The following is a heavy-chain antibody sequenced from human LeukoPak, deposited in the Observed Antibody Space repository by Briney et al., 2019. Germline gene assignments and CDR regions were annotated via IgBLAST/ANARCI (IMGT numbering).Heavy chain of an antibody. CDR1: GYTFTSYD. D-gene: IGHD2-2*02. V-gene: IGHV1-8*01. J-gene: IGHJ5*02. CDR3: ARAIFCSSTSCYMGWFDP. CDR2: MNPNSANT. Sequence: ASVKVSCKASGYTFTSYDINWVRQAPGQGLEWMGWMNPNSANTGNAQKFKGRVTMTRNTSISTAYMELSSLRSEDTAVYYCARAIFCSSTSCYMGWFDPWGQGTLVTVSS.